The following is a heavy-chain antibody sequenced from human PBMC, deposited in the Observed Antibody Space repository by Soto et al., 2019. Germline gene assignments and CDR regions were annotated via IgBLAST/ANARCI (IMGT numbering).Heavy chain of an antibody. CDR2: ISGSGGST. V-gene: IGHV3-23*01. CDR3: AKGQGYSSGWEKNDY. J-gene: IGHJ4*02. D-gene: IGHD6-19*01. Sequence: GGSLRLSCAASGFTFSSYAMSWVRQAPGKGLEWVSAISGSGGSTYYADSVKGRFTISRDNSKNTLYLQMNSLRAEDTAVYYCAKGQGYSSGWEKNDYWGQGTLVTVSS. CDR1: GFTFSSYA.